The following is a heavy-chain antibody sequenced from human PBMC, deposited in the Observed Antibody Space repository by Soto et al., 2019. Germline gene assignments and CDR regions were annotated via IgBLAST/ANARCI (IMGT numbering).Heavy chain of an antibody. Sequence: GSLRLSCEASGFILSTYSMPWVRQAPGKGLEWVSSIGRRSDIYYADSVKGRFTISRDNAKNSVSLQMNSLRDEDTAVYYCEREETAWPLAYGLDVWGQGTTVTVSS. D-gene: IGHD2-21*02. V-gene: IGHV3-21*01. CDR1: GFILSTYS. J-gene: IGHJ6*02. CDR3: EREETAWPLAYGLDV. CDR2: IGRRSDI.